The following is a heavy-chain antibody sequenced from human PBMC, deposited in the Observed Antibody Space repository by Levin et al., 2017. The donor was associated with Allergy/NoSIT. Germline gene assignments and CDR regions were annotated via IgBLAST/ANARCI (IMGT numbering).Heavy chain of an antibody. CDR2: ANTYGDS. V-gene: IGHV4-4*07. Sequence: ASETLSLTCSVSGESVRPYYWAWIRQSGEKGLQWIGRANTYGDSTYTPSLQSRLSMSIDTSNNVVTLTLKSVTAADTGRYFCARDDRGFDSWGQGIAVTVSS. J-gene: IGHJ4*02. CDR1: GESVRPYY. CDR3: ARDDRGFDS. D-gene: IGHD1-14*01.